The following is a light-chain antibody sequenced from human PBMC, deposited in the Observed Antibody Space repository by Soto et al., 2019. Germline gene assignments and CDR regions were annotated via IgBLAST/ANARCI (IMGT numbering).Light chain of an antibody. Sequence: QSVLTQPASVSGSPGQSITISCTGTSSDVGGYKYVSWYQQRPGKAPQVIIYDVNHRPSGVPDRFSASKSGNTASLAITGLQSDDEAHYYCSSCTSSSSLVLFGGGTKLTVL. V-gene: IGLV2-14*03. CDR1: SSDVGGYKY. CDR2: DVN. CDR3: SSCTSSSSLVL. J-gene: IGLJ2*01.